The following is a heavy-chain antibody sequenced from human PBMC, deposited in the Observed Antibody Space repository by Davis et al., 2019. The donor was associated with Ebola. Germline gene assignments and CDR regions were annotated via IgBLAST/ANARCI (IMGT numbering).Heavy chain of an antibody. Sequence: GGSLRLSCAASGFTFSRFPMHWVRQAPGKGLEWVSIISYDGGNKYYADSVKGRFTISRDNSKNTVSLQMNSLRREDTAVNYCARDFGLAAAGTAFDNWGQGTLVTVSS. CDR2: ISYDGGNK. D-gene: IGHD6-13*01. V-gene: IGHV3-30*04. CDR3: ARDFGLAAAGTAFDN. CDR1: GFTFSRFP. J-gene: IGHJ4*02.